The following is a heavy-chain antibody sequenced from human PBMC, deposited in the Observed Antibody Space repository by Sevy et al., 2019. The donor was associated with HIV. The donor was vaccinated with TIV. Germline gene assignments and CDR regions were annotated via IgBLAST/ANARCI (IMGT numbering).Heavy chain of an antibody. V-gene: IGHV5-51*01. CDR2: IYPGDSDT. CDR3: XXXXXXYGKIDY. CDR1: GNSFTNSW. J-gene: IGHJ4*02. D-gene: IGHD4-17*01. Sequence: GESLKISCKASGNSFTNSWIGWVRQMPGKGLEWMGIIYPGDSDTRYSPSFQGHVTISADKSISTAYLQWSSLKASDXXXXXXXXXXXXYGKIDYWGQGTLVTVSS.